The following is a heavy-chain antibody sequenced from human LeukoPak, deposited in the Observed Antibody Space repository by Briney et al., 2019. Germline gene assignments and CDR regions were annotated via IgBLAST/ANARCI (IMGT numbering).Heavy chain of an antibody. V-gene: IGHV3-7*01. CDR1: GFTFRNSW. CDR3: ARDSSAAY. J-gene: IGHJ4*02. Sequence: PGGSLRLACAASGFTFRNSWMSWVRQAPGKGLEWVANIRPDGSEKYYVGSVKGRLTISRDNAKNSLYLQMNSLRADDTALYYCARDSSAAYWGQGTLVTVSS. CDR2: IRPDGSEK.